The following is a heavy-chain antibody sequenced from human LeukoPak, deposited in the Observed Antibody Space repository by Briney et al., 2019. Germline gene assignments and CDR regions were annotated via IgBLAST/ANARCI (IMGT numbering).Heavy chain of an antibody. CDR2: IYYSGST. J-gene: IGHJ4*02. Sequence: SETLSLTCTVSGGSISSYYWSWIRQPPGKGLEWIGYIYYSGSTNYNPSLKSRVTISVDTSKNQFSLKLSSVTAADTAVYYCARVVMGATRHFDYWGQGTLVTVSS. D-gene: IGHD1-26*01. CDR3: ARVVMGATRHFDY. CDR1: GGSISSYY. V-gene: IGHV4-59*01.